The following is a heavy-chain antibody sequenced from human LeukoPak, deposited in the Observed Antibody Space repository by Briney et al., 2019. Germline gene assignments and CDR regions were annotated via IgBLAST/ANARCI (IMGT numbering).Heavy chain of an antibody. D-gene: IGHD3-22*01. CDR1: GGPISGSSYF. V-gene: IGHV4-39*01. Sequence: PSETLSLTCTVSGGPISGSSYFWGWIRQPPGKGLEWIGSIYYSGSTYYNPSLKSRVTISVDTSKNQFSLKLSSVTAADTAVYYCARAGSSGYLLDYWGQGTLVTVSS. CDR3: ARAGSSGYLLDY. J-gene: IGHJ4*02. CDR2: IYYSGST.